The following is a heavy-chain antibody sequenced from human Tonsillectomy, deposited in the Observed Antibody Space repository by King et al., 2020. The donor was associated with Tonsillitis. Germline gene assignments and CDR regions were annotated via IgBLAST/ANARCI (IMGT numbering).Heavy chain of an antibody. V-gene: IGHV4-30-4*07. Sequence: QLQESGPGLVKPSQTLSLTCAVSGGSISSGGYSWSWIRQPPGKGLEWIGYIYYSGSTYYNPSLKSRVTISVDTSKNQFSLKLSSVTAADTAVYYCARVPPRTVEIATIHDAFDIWGQGTMVTVSS. CDR3: ARVPPRTVEIATIHDAFDI. D-gene: IGHD5-24*01. J-gene: IGHJ3*02. CDR2: IYYSGST. CDR1: GGSISSGGYS.